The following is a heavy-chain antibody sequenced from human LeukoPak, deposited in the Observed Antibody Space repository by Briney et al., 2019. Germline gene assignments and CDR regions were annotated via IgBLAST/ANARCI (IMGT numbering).Heavy chain of an antibody. CDR2: ISYDGSNK. J-gene: IGHJ4*02. Sequence: PGGSLRLSCAASGFTFSSYAMHWVRQAPGKGLEWVAVISYDGSNKYYADSVKGRFTISRDNSKNTLYLQMNSLRAEDTAVYYCAREWPEDIVVVPAAPTVDYWGQGTLVTVFS. D-gene: IGHD2-2*01. CDR1: GFTFSSYA. CDR3: AREWPEDIVVVPAAPTVDY. V-gene: IGHV3-30-3*01.